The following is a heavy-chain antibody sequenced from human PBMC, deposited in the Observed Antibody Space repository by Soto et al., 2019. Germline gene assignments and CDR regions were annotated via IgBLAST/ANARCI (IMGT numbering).Heavy chain of an antibody. Sequence: SGTLSLTCTVSGGSISSGDYYWSWIRQPPGKGLEWIGYIYYSGSTYYNPSLKSRVTISVDTSKNQFSLKLSSVTAADTAVYNCARGRGYDLDYWGQGTLVTVSS. J-gene: IGHJ4*02. CDR3: ARGRGYDLDY. D-gene: IGHD5-12*01. V-gene: IGHV4-30-4*01. CDR1: GGSISSGDYY. CDR2: IYYSGST.